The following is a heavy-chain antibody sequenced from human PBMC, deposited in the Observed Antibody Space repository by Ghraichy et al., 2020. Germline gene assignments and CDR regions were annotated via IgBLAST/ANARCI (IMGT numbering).Heavy chain of an antibody. J-gene: IGHJ4*02. CDR3: ARHAAPHLTYYDFWSGSRAYYFDY. V-gene: IGHV4-4*09. Sequence: SETLSLTCTVSGGSISSYYWSWIRQPPGKGLEWIGYIYTSGSTNYNPSLKSRVTISVDTSKNQFSLKLSSVTAADTAVYYCARHAAPHLTYYDFWSGSRAYYFDYWGQGTLVTVSS. CDR2: IYTSGST. D-gene: IGHD3-3*01. CDR1: GGSISSYY.